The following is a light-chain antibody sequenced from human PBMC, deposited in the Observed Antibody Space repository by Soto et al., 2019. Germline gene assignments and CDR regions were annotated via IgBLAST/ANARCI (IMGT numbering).Light chain of an antibody. CDR1: QTITNW. Sequence: DIQMTQFPSTLPAAVGDRVAITCRSSQTITNWLAWYQQKPGKAPRLLIYDASSLESWVPSRFSGSGSGTEFTLTISSLQSEDFATYYCQQYKSFWTFGQGTKVDIK. CDR3: QQYKSFWT. V-gene: IGKV1-5*01. CDR2: DAS. J-gene: IGKJ1*01.